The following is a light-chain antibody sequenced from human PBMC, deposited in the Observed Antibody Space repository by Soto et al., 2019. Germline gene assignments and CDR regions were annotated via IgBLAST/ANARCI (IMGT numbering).Light chain of an antibody. CDR2: GNS. J-gene: IGLJ1*01. V-gene: IGLV1-40*01. Sequence: QSVLTQPPSVPGAPGQRVTISCTGSSSNIGAGYDVHWYQQLPGTAPKLLIYGNSNRRSGVPDRFSGSKSGTSASLAITGLQAEDEADYYCQSYDSSLSGYVFGTGTKVT. CDR1: SSNIGAGYD. CDR3: QSYDSSLSGYV.